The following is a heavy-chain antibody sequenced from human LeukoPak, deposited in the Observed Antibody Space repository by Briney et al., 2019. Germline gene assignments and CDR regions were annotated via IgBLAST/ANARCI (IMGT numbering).Heavy chain of an antibody. V-gene: IGHV1-8*01. D-gene: IGHD6-13*01. J-gene: IGHJ5*02. CDR3: ASQGYSSSGTNGGQNWFDP. CDR2: MNPNSGNT. Sequence: ASVKVSCKASGYTFTSYHINWVRQATGQGLEWMGWMNPNSGNTGYAQKFQGRVTMTRNTSISTAYMELSSLRSEDTAVYYCASQGYSSSGTNGGQNWFDPWGQGTLVTVSS. CDR1: GYTFTSYH.